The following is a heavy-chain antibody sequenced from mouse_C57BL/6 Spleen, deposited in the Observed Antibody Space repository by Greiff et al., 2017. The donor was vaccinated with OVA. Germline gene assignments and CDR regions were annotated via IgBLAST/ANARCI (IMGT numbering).Heavy chain of an antibody. V-gene: IGHV1-54*01. CDR3: ALIYCGRNGDYAMDY. D-gene: IGHD2-1*01. J-gene: IGHJ4*01. CDR1: GYAFTNYL. Sequence: VQLQQSGAELVRPGTSVKVSCKASGYAFTNYLIEWVKQRPGQGLEWIGEINPGSGGTNYNEKFKGKATLTADKSSSTAYMQLSSLTSEDSAVYVGALIYCGRNGDYAMDYWGQGTSVTVSS. CDR2: INPGSGGT.